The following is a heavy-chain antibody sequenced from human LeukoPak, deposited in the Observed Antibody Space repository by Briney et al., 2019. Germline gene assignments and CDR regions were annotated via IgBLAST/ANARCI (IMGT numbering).Heavy chain of an antibody. CDR1: GGCFSGYY. V-gene: IGHV4-59*08. CDR3: ARHDVVPVIRRGFDF. D-gene: IGHD2-21*02. J-gene: IGHJ4*02. Sequence: SETLSLTCTGSGGCFSGYYWNWIRRPPGRGLEWIGYIFYSGTTLYSPSLKSRVTISVDTSENQFSLKLSSVTAADTAVYYCARHDVVPVIRRGFDFWGQGILVAVSS. CDR2: IFYSGTT.